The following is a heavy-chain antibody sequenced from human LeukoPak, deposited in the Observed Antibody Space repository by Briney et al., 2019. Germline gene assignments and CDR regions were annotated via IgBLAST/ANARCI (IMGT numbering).Heavy chain of an antibody. J-gene: IGHJ6*02. CDR3: TKDGRVASAINRPTYYYGMDV. CDR1: GFTFSSYW. CDR2: ISSRGSYI. Sequence: GGSLRLSCAASGFTFSSYWMSWVRQAPGKGLEWVSCISSRGSYIYYADSVKGRFTISRDNADNSLYLQMNSLRAEDTAVYYCTKDGRVASAINRPTYYYGMDVWGQGTTVIVSS. D-gene: IGHD5-18*01. V-gene: IGHV3-21*01.